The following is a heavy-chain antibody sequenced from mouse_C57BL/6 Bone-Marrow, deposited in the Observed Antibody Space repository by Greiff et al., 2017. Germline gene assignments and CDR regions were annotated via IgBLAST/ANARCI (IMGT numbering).Heavy chain of an antibody. J-gene: IGHJ3*01. CDR2: ISSGGSYP. CDR1: GFTFSSYG. CDR3: ARQGGNYPFAY. V-gene: IGHV5-6*01. Sequence: DVLLVQSGGDLVKPGGSLKLSCAASGFTFSSYGMSWVRQTPDKRLEWVATISSGGSYPYYPDSVKGRCTITRDNVKNTLYLQMSSLKSEDTAMYYCARQGGNYPFAYWGQGTLVTVSA. D-gene: IGHD2-1*01.